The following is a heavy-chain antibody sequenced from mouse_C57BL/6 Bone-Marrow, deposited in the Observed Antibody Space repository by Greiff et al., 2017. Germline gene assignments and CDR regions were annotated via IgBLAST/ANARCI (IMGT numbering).Heavy chain of an antibody. CDR2: ISSGGSYT. Sequence: EVQRVESGGDLVKPGGSLKLSCAASGFTFSSYGMSWVRQTPDKRLEWVATISSGGSYTYYPDSVKGRFTISRDNAKNTLYLQMSSLKSEDTAMYYCARHRTGTPGYFDYWGQGTTRTVSS. D-gene: IGHD4-1*01. CDR1: GFTFSSYG. J-gene: IGHJ2*01. CDR3: ARHRTGTPGYFDY. V-gene: IGHV5-6*01.